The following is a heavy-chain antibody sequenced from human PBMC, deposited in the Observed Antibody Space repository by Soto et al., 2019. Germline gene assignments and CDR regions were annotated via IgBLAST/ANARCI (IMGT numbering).Heavy chain of an antibody. V-gene: IGHV3-7*05. CDR3: ASTPCIAVAVFICGFDP. J-gene: IGHJ5*02. Sequence: GGSLRLSCAASGFTFSSYWMSWVRQAPGKGLEWVANIKQDGSEKYYVDSVKGRFTISRDNAKNSLYLQMNSLRAEDTAVYYCASTPCIAVAVFICGFDPWGQGTLVTVSS. D-gene: IGHD6-19*01. CDR1: GFTFSSYW. CDR2: IKQDGSEK.